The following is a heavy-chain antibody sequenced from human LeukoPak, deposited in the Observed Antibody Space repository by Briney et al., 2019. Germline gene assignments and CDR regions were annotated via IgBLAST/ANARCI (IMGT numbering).Heavy chain of an antibody. V-gene: IGHV4-34*01. CDR3: ARLGYCSSTSCYDDY. CDR2: INHSGST. CDR1: GGSFSGYY. J-gene: IGHJ4*02. D-gene: IGHD2-2*01. Sequence: PSETLSLTCAVYGGSFSGYYWSWIRQPPGKGLEWIGKINHSGSTNYNPSLKSRVTISVDTSKNQFSLKLSSVTAADTAVYYCARLGYCSSTSCYDDYWGQGTLVTVSS.